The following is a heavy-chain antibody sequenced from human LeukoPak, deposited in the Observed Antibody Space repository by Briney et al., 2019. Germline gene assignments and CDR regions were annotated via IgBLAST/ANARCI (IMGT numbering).Heavy chain of an antibody. D-gene: IGHD2-8*01. CDR3: ARVDCTNGVCPPYFDY. CDR1: GYTFTSYG. V-gene: IGHV1-18*01. Sequence: ASVKVFCKASGYTFTSYGISWVRQAPGQGLEWMGWISAYNGNTNYAQKLQGRVTMTTDTSTSTAYMELRSLRSDDTAVYYCARVDCTNGVCPPYFDYWGQGTLVTVSS. J-gene: IGHJ4*02. CDR2: ISAYNGNT.